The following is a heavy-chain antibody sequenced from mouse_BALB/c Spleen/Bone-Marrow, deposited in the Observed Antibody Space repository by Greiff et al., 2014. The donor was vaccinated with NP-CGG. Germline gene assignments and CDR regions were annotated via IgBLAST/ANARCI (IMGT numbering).Heavy chain of an antibody. D-gene: IGHD2-14*01. J-gene: IGHJ3*01. CDR3: ARFYRYDGFAY. CDR2: INPSTGYT. Sequence: VKLVESGAELAKPGASVKTSCKASGYTFTNYWMHWVKQRPGQGLEWIGYINPSTGYTEYNQKFKDKATLTADKSSSTAYMQLSSLTSEDSAVYYCARFYRYDGFAYWGQGTLVTVSA. CDR1: GYTFTNYW. V-gene: IGHV1-7*01.